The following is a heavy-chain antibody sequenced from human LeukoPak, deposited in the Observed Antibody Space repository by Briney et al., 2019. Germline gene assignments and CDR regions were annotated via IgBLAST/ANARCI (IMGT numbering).Heavy chain of an antibody. CDR3: ARGEYDFWSGYYWIY. J-gene: IGHJ4*02. V-gene: IGHV4-4*07. CDR2: IYTSGST. D-gene: IGHD3-3*01. Sequence: SETLSLTCTVSGGSISSYYWSWIRQPAGKGLEWIGRIYTSGSTNYNPSLKSRVTMSVDTSKNQFSLKLSSVTAADTAVYYCARGEYDFWSGYYWIYWGQGTLVTASS. CDR1: GGSISSYY.